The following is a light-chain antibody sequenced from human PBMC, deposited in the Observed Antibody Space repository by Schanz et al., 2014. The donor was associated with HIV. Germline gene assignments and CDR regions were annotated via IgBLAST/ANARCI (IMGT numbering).Light chain of an antibody. CDR1: QSVSDN. J-gene: IGKJ4*01. Sequence: EIVMTQSPATLSVSPGEKATLSCRASQSVSDNLAWYQQKPGLAPRLLIYDASTRATGIPARFSGSGSGTDFTLTITRLEPEDFAVYYCQQYGYSPLTFGGGTKVEIK. V-gene: IGKV3-15*01. CDR2: DAS. CDR3: QQYGYSPLT.